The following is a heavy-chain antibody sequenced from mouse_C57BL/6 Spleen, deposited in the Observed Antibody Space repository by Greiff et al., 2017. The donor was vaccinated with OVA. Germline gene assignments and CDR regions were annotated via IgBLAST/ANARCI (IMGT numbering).Heavy chain of an antibody. CDR1: GYTFTSYW. CDR2: IHPNSGST. CDR3: ATSYYGSSYGYFDV. J-gene: IGHJ1*03. D-gene: IGHD1-1*01. V-gene: IGHV1-64*01. Sequence: VQLQQPGAELVKPGASVKLSCKASGYTFTSYWMHWVKQRPGQGLEWIGMIHPNSGSTNSNEKFKSKATLPVDKSSSTAYMQLSSLTSEDSAVYYCATSYYGSSYGYFDVWGTGTTVTVSS.